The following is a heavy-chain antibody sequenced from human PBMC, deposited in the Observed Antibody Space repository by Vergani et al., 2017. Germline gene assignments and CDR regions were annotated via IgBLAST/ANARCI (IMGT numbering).Heavy chain of an antibody. CDR1: GFTFSSYD. Sequence: VQLVESGGGVVQPGGSLRLSCAASGFTFSSYDMHWVRQATGKGLEWVSAIGTAGDTYYPGSVKGRFTISRENAKNSLYLQMNSLRAGDTAVYYCARWGTIIAAGPTYYYYGMDVWGQGTTVTVSS. J-gene: IGHJ6*02. CDR2: IGTAGDT. V-gene: IGHV3-13*01. D-gene: IGHD6-13*01. CDR3: ARWGTIIAAGPTYYYYGMDV.